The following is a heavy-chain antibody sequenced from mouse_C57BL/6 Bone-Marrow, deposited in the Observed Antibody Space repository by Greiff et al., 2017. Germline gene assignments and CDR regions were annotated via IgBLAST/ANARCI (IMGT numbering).Heavy chain of an antibody. CDR2: INPASSTI. V-gene: IGHV4-1*01. D-gene: IGHD3-2*02. CDR3: ARQRGFYFDY. Sequence: EVKLQESGGGLVQPGGSLKLSCAASGIDFSRYWMSWVRRAPGKGLEWIGEINPASSTINYAPSLKDKFIISRDNAKNTLYLQMSKVRSEDTALYYCARQRGFYFDYWGQGTTLTVSS. J-gene: IGHJ2*01. CDR1: GIDFSRYW.